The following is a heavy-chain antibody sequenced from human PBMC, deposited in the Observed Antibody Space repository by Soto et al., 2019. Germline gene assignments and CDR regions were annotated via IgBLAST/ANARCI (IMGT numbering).Heavy chain of an antibody. V-gene: IGHV3-33*01. D-gene: IGHD2-15*01. Sequence: QVQLVESGGGVVQPGRSLRLSCAASGFTFSSYGMHWVRQAPGKGLEWVAVIWYDGSNKYYADSVKGRFTISRDNSKNTLYLQINILRAEDTAVYYCARDGYCSGGSCYSVPVFDYWGQGTLVTVSS. J-gene: IGHJ4*02. CDR3: ARDGYCSGGSCYSVPVFDY. CDR1: GFTFSSYG. CDR2: IWYDGSNK.